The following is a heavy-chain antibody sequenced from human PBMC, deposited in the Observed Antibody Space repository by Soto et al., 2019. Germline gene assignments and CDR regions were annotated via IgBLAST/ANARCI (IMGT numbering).Heavy chain of an antibody. Sequence: SETLSLTCTVSGGSISSDYWSWIRQPPGKGLEWIGYIYYSGSTNYNPSLKSRVTISVDTSKNQFSLKLSSVTAADTAVYYCARPLFYMVRGVIYYYGMDVWGQGTTDTVSS. V-gene: IGHV4-59*01. J-gene: IGHJ6*02. CDR1: GGSISSDY. CDR3: ARPLFYMVRGVIYYYGMDV. CDR2: IYYSGST. D-gene: IGHD3-10*01.